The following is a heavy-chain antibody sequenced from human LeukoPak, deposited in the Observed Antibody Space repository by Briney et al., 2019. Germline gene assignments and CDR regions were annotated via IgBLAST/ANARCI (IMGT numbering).Heavy chain of an antibody. D-gene: IGHD4-17*01. CDR3: AKDRVFYGDYFDY. CDR1: GFTFSSYA. CDR2: ISGSGGST. Sequence: GASLRLSCAASGFTFSSYAMSWVHQAPGKGLEWVSAISGSGGSTYYADSVKGRFTISRDNSKNTLYLQMNSLRAEDTAVYYCAKDRVFYGDYFDYWGQGTLVTVSS. J-gene: IGHJ4*02. V-gene: IGHV3-23*01.